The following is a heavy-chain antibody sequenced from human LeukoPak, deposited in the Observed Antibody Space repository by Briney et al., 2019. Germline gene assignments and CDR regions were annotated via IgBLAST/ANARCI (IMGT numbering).Heavy chain of an antibody. D-gene: IGHD2-8*01. Sequence: GGSLRLSCAASGFTFSSYAMHWVRQAPGKGLEWVAVISYDGSNKYYADSVKGRFTISRDNSKNTLYLQMNSLRAEDTAVYYCARAEWNYYYYGMDVWGQGTTVTVSS. J-gene: IGHJ6*02. CDR1: GFTFSSYA. V-gene: IGHV3-30*01. CDR3: ARAEWNYYYYGMDV. CDR2: ISYDGSNK.